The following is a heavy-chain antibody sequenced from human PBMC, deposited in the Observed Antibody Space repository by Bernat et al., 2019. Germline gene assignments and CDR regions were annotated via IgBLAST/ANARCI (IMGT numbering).Heavy chain of an antibody. Sequence: VQLVESGGGVVQPGRSLRLSCAASGFTFSSYGMHWVRQAPGKGLEWVAVISYDGSNKYYADSVKGRFTISRDNSKNTLYLQMNSLRAEDTAVYYCAKINYYDSSGYLGYFDYWGQGTLVTVSS. J-gene: IGHJ4*02. D-gene: IGHD3-22*01. CDR1: GFTFSSYG. V-gene: IGHV3-30*18. CDR3: AKINYYDSSGYLGYFDY. CDR2: ISYDGSNK.